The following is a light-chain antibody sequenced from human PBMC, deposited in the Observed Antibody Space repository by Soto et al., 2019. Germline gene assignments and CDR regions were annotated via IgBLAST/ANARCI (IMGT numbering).Light chain of an antibody. Sequence: EIVMTQSPATLSVSPGERATLSCRASQSVRGNLAWYQQRPDQSPGLLIYGTSSRATGIPARFSGSGSGTEFTLSISSLQSEDFAVYYCQQYNNWPFITFGQGTRLEIK. CDR1: QSVRGN. CDR3: QQYNNWPFIT. V-gene: IGKV3-15*01. J-gene: IGKJ5*01. CDR2: GTS.